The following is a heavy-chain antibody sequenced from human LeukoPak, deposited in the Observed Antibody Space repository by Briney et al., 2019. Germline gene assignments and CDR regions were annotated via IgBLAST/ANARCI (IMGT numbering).Heavy chain of an antibody. D-gene: IGHD3-9*01. CDR2: ISTNGGTT. CDR1: GFNFNNYA. Sequence: GALRLSCAASGFNFNNYAMHWVRQAPGKGLEFVSAISTNGGTTHYAKSVKGSFTISRDNTKNTLFLQMDSLRPEDMAVYYCARGSDYDILTAYVQWGQGALVTVSS. V-gene: IGHV3-64*01. CDR3: ARGSDYDILTAYVQ. J-gene: IGHJ4*02.